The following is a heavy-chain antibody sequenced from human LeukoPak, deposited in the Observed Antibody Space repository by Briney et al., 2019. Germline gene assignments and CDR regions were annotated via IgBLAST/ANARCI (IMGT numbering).Heavy chain of an antibody. V-gene: IGHV3-23*01. CDR2: ISDSGART. CDR3: AGVLLDLYYYYGMDV. D-gene: IGHD2-15*01. J-gene: IGHJ6*02. Sequence: PGGSLRLSCAASGFTFSSYAMTWVRQAPGKGLEWVSTISDSGARTNYADSAKGRFTISRDNSMNTLYLQMNSLRAEDTAVYYCAGVLLDLYYYYGMDVWGQGTTVTVSS. CDR1: GFTFSSYA.